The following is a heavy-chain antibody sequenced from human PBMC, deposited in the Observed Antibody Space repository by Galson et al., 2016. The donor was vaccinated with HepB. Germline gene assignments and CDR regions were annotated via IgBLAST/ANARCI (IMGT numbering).Heavy chain of an antibody. CDR1: GYTFNTYW. D-gene: IGHD2-2*01. CDR2: IYAGDSET. CDR3: ARKCSSQWSDPALDI. Sequence: QSGAEVKKPEESLKISCKTSGYTFNTYWIGWVRQISGKGLEWMGLIYAGDSETRYSPSFQGQVTFSVDKSTRTAYLQWPILKTSDSAIYYCARKCSSQWSDPALDIWGQGTKVTVSS. J-gene: IGHJ3*02. V-gene: IGHV5-51*01.